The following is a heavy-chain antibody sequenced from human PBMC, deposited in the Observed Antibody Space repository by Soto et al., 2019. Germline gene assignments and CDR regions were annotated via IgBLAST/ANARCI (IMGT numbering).Heavy chain of an antibody. J-gene: IGHJ3*01. Sequence: QVQLQESGPGLVKPSGTLSLTCAVSGDSIGNSRWWTWVRQPPGKGLEWIGDIFHSGDTNYNPSLKSRVFISVDKSQTQCSLKVSSVTAADTAIYYCAYSTGWYRHDVWGQGTVVTVSS. CDR1: GDSIGNSRW. V-gene: IGHV4-4*02. CDR2: IFHSGDT. D-gene: IGHD6-19*01. CDR3: AYSTGWYRHDV.